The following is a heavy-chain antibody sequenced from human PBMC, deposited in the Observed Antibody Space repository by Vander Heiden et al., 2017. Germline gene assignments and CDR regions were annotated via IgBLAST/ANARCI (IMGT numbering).Heavy chain of an antibody. D-gene: IGHD3-10*01. CDR1: GFSLSTSGLG. CDR3: AHSSWFGVNYYYGMDV. J-gene: IGHJ6*02. Sequence: QITLKESGPTLVKPTQTLTLTCTFSGFSLSTSGLGVGWIRPPPGKALAWLAPIYWNDDKRYSPSLKSRLTITKDTSKNQVVLTMTNMDPVDTATYYGAHSSWFGVNYYYGMDVWGQGTTVTVSS. CDR2: IYWNDDK. V-gene: IGHV2-5*01.